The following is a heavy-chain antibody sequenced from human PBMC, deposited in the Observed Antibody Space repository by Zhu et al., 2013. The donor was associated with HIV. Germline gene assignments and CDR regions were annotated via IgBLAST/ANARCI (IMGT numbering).Heavy chain of an antibody. V-gene: IGHV3-30*18. D-gene: IGHD3-3*01. CDR1: GFTFSSYG. J-gene: IGHJ6*02. CDR3: AKAVTIFGVIRRNYFYTMDV. Sequence: VQLVESGGGVVQPGRSLRLSCAASGFTFSSYGMHWVRQAPGKGLEWVAVISYDGSNKYYADSVKGRFTISRDNSKNTLYLQMNSLRAEDTAVYYCAKAVTIFGVIRRNYFYTMDVWGQGTTVTVSS. CDR2: ISYDGSNK.